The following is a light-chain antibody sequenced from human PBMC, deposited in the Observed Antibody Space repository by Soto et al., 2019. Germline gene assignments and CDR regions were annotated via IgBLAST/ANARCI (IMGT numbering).Light chain of an antibody. CDR2: MNN. V-gene: IGLV1-47*01. J-gene: IGLJ3*02. CDR1: NSNIGTSS. Sequence: QSVLSQAPSASATPGQRVTISCSGSNSNIGTSSVYWFQQLPGTAPKLLIYMNNQRPSGVPDRFSGSKSGTSASLAISGLRSEDEADYYCATWDDTLSGWVFGGGTQLTVL. CDR3: ATWDDTLSGWV.